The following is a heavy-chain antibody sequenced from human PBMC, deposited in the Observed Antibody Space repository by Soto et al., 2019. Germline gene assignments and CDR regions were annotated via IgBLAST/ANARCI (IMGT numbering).Heavy chain of an antibody. CDR1: GGSISSYY. CDR3: ARRFDY. V-gene: IGHV4-59*08. CDR2: IYYSGST. Sequence: SETLSLTCTVSGGSISSYYWSWIRQPPGKGLEWIGYIYYSGSTSYNPSLKSRVTISVDTSKNQFSLKPSSVTAADTAVYYCARRFDYWGQGTLVTVSS. J-gene: IGHJ4*02.